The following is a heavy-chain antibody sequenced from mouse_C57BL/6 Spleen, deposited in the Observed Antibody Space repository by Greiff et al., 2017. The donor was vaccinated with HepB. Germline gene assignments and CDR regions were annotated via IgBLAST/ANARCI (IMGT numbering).Heavy chain of an antibody. D-gene: IGHD1-1*01. J-gene: IGHJ1*03. CDR2: IDPETGGT. V-gene: IGHV1-15*01. Sequence: VQLQQSGAELVRPGASVTLSCKASGYTFTDYEMHWVKQTPVHGLEWIGAIDPETGGTAYNQKFKGKAILTADKSSSTAYMELRSLTSEDSAVYYCTRSGPIYYYGSRDWYFDVWGTGTTVTVSS. CDR1: GYTFTDYE. CDR3: TRSGPIYYYGSRDWYFDV.